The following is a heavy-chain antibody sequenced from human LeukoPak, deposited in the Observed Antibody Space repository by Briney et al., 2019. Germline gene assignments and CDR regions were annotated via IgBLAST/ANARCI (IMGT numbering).Heavy chain of an antibody. D-gene: IGHD3-10*01. CDR2: IIPIFGTA. V-gene: IGHV1-18*04. CDR3: ARAIPSVTMLRGVRYYQYMDV. J-gene: IGHJ6*03. CDR1: GYTFTGYY. Sequence: VASVKVSCKASGYTFTGYYMHWVRQAPGQGLEWMGGIIPIFGTANYAQKLQDRVTMTTDTSTSTAYMELRSLRSDDTAVYFCARAIPSVTMLRGVRYYQYMDVWGKGTTVTVSS.